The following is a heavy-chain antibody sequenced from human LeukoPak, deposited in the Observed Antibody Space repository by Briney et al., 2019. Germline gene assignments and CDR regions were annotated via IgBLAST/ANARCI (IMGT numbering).Heavy chain of an antibody. V-gene: IGHV3-23*01. CDR1: GFTFSSSG. J-gene: IGHJ4*02. CDR2: ISGSGGAT. D-gene: IGHD3-22*01. CDR3: AKEFYDSSAFFGY. Sequence: GGSLRPSCAASGFTFSSSGMSWVRQAPGKGPEWVATISGSGGATHYADSVKGRFTVSRDNSKNTLYLQMSSLRAEDTAIYYCAKEFYDSSAFFGYWGQGTLVTVSS.